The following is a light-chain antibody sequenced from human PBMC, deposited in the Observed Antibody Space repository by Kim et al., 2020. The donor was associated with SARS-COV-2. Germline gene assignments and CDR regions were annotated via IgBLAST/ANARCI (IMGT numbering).Light chain of an antibody. CDR1: SSDVGDNNF. Sequence: QSALTQPASVSGSPGQSITISCTGTSSDVGDNNFVSWYQQHPGKAPKLMIYDASNRPSGVSNRFSGSKSGNTASLTISGLQAEDEADYYCSSYTSSSSWVFGGGTQLTVL. J-gene: IGLJ3*02. V-gene: IGLV2-14*03. CDR2: DAS. CDR3: SSYTSSSSWV.